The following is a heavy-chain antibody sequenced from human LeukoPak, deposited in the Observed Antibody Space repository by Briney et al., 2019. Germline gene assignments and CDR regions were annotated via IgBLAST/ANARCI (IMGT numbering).Heavy chain of an antibody. Sequence: PSETLSLTCAVYGGSFSGYYWSWIRQPPGKVLEWIGEINHSGSTNYNPSLKSRVTISVDTSKNQFSLKLKSVTAADTAVYYCARGFSYYYGSGRYYNVGIDYWGQGTLVTVSS. CDR1: GGSFSGYY. CDR2: INHSGST. D-gene: IGHD3-10*01. J-gene: IGHJ4*02. V-gene: IGHV4-34*01. CDR3: ARGFSYYYGSGRYYNVGIDY.